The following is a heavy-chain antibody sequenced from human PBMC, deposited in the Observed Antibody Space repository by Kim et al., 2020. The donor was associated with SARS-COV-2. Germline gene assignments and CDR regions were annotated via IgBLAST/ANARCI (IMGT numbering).Heavy chain of an antibody. Sequence: ASVKVSCKASGYTFTSYDINWVRQATGQGLEWMGWMNPNSGNTGYAQKFQGRVTMTRNTSISTAYMELSSRRSEDTAVYYCARGRFITMVRGVIPHWFDPWGQGTLVTVSS. CDR3: ARGRFITMVRGVIPHWFDP. CDR1: GYTFTSYD. V-gene: IGHV1-8*01. J-gene: IGHJ5*02. CDR2: MNPNSGNT. D-gene: IGHD3-10*01.